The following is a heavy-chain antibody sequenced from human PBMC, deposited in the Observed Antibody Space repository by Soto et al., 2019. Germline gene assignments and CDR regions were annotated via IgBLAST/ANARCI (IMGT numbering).Heavy chain of an antibody. Sequence: ASVKVSCKASGYTFTGYYMHWVRQAPGQGLEWTGWINPNSGGTNYAQKFQGWVTMTRDTSIGTAYMELSRLRSDDTAVYYCARGHSNLITIDYWGQGTLVTVSS. V-gene: IGHV1-2*04. CDR1: GYTFTGYY. D-gene: IGHD1-1*01. CDR2: INPNSGGT. J-gene: IGHJ4*02. CDR3: ARGHSNLITIDY.